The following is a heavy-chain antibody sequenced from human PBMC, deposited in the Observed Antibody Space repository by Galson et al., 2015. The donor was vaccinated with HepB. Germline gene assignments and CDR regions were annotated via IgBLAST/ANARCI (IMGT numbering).Heavy chain of an antibody. J-gene: IGHJ4*02. CDR3: ARTDGESFDY. D-gene: IGHD4-17*01. CDR2: IIPILGIA. Sequence: SVKVSCKASGGTFSSYAISWVRQAPGQGLEWMGRIIPILGIANYAQKFQGRVTITAGKSTSTAYMELSSLRSEDTAVYYCARTDGESFDYWGQGTLVTVSS. V-gene: IGHV1-69*04. CDR1: GGTFSSYA.